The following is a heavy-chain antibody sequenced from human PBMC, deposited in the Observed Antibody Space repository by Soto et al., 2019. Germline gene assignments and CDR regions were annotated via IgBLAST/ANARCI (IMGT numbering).Heavy chain of an antibody. Sequence: QLHLQESGPGLVKPSETLSLTCTVSGDSITSSNKYWGWARQPPGKGLEWIGSTYYRGSAYYSPPLKSLVTISIDSSENQLSLKLSSVTAADTAVYYCARRSYDNSGYYYVDYWGQGTLVTVSS. D-gene: IGHD3-22*01. CDR1: GDSITSSNKY. CDR3: ARRSYDNSGYYYVDY. CDR2: TYYRGSA. V-gene: IGHV4-39*01. J-gene: IGHJ4*02.